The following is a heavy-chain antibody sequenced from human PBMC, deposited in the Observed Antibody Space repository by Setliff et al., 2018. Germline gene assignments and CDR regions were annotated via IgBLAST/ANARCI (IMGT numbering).Heavy chain of an antibody. D-gene: IGHD5-18*01. CDR2: IHFSGTT. J-gene: IGHJ4*02. Sequence: LSLTCDVSGISIRTSSDYWTWIRQPAGKGLEWIGRIHFSGTTNYKPSLRSRATISLDMSKNQLSLRLTSVTAADTAIYYCARDMGYRDHWGQGALVTVSS. CDR1: GISIRTSSDY. V-gene: IGHV4-61*02. CDR3: ARDMGYRDH.